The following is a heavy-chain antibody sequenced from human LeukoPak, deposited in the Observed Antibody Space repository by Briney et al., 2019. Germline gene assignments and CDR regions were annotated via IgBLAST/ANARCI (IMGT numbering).Heavy chain of an antibody. D-gene: IGHD3-9*01. Sequence: ASVKVSCKASGYTFTSYGISWVRQAPGQGLEWMGWISAYNGNTNYAQKLQGRVTMTTDTSTSTAYMELRSLRSVDTAVYYCASCGYFDCLNWFDPWGQGTLVTVSS. V-gene: IGHV1-18*01. CDR1: GYTFTSYG. CDR2: ISAYNGNT. CDR3: ASCGYFDCLNWFDP. J-gene: IGHJ5*02.